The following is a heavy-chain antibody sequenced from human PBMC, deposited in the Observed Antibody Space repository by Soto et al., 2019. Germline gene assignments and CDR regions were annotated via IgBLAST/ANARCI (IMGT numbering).Heavy chain of an antibody. J-gene: IGHJ5*02. CDR1: GGTFSSYA. D-gene: IGHD3-22*01. Sequence: QVQLVQSGAEVKKPGSSVKVSCKASGGTFSSYAISWVRQAPGQGLEWMGGIIPIFGTANYAQKFQGRVTITADDSTSTAYMELSSLRSEDTAVYYCARVGSREIGPNTNNWFDPWGQGTLVTVSS. CDR3: ARVGSREIGPNTNNWFDP. CDR2: IIPIFGTA. V-gene: IGHV1-69*12.